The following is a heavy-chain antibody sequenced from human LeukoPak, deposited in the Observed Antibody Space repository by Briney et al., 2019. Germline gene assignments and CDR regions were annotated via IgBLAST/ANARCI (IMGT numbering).Heavy chain of an antibody. CDR2: ISKGGSSI. Sequence: GGSLRIACAASGFTFSDYDMAWSRQAPGKWLEWVSYISKGGSSIYYADCVGCRFTISSDSADNSWYLQMNTLRAEHTPTYYCAREPAAAASSTPYYSYWGQAPLATAYS. J-gene: IGHJ4*02. CDR3: AREPAAAASSTPYYSY. D-gene: IGHD3-10*01. CDR1: GFTFSDYD. V-gene: IGHV3-11*01.